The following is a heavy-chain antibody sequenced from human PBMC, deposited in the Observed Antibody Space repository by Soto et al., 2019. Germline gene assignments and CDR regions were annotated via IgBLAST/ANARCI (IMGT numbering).Heavy chain of an antibody. D-gene: IGHD3-22*01. V-gene: IGHV1-18*01. CDR3: ARVSSGWLTYYYDSSGSGPIDY. CDR1: GYAFTSYC. J-gene: IGHJ4*02. CDR2: ISAYNGNT. Sequence: ASVEVSCKASGYAFTSYCISWVLQAPGEGLEWMGWISAYNGNTNYAQKLQGRVTMTTDTSTSTAYMELRSLRSDDTAVYYCARVSSGWLTYYYDSSGSGPIDYWGQGTLVTVSS.